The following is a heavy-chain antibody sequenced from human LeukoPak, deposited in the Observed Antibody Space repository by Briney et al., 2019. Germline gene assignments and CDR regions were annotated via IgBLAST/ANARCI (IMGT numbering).Heavy chain of an antibody. J-gene: IGHJ6*02. CDR3: ARERWHCRGNDCYSVYYYGLDV. CDR1: GFPFTNYA. CDR2: INAGNDDT. D-gene: IGHD2-15*01. V-gene: IGHV1-3*01. Sequence: ASVKVSCKASGFPFTNYAFHWVRQAPGQRLEWLGWINAGNDDTEYSQKFQGRVTITRDTSANTAYMELSSLTSDGTAVYYCARERWHCRGNDCYSVYYYGLDVWGQGTTVTVSS.